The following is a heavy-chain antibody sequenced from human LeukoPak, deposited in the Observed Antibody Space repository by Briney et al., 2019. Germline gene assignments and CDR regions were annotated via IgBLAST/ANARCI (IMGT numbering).Heavy chain of an antibody. J-gene: IGHJ6*03. CDR2: IYYSGST. CDR3: AINYYGSGSYYNGYMDV. V-gene: IGHV4-59*01. Sequence: SETLSLTCTVSGGSISSYYWSWNRQPPGKGLEWIGYIYYSGSTNYNPSLKSRVTISVDTSKNQFSLKLSSVTAADTAVYYCAINYYGSGSYYNGYMDVWGKGTTVTVSS. D-gene: IGHD3-10*01. CDR1: GGSISSYY.